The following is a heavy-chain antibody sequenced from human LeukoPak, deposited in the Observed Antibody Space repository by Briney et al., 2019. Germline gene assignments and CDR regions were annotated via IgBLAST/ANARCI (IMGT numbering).Heavy chain of an antibody. CDR1: GGSFSGYY. CDR2: INHSGST. CDR3: ARAGAQTIFGPYYYYMDV. Sequence: PSETLSLTCAVYGGSFSGYYWSWIRQPPGKGLEWIGEINHSGSTNYNPSLKSRVTISVDTSKNQFSLKLSSVTAADTAVYYCARAGAQTIFGPYYYYMDVWGKGTTVTVSS. D-gene: IGHD3-3*01. J-gene: IGHJ6*03. V-gene: IGHV4-34*01.